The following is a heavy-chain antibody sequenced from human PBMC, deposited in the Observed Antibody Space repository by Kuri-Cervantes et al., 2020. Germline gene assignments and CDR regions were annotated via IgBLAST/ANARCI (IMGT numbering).Heavy chain of an antibody. CDR2: IDWDDDK. Sequence: SGPTLVKPTQTLTLTCTFSGFSLSTSGMRVSWIRQPPGKALEWLARIDWDDDKFYSTSLKIRLTISKDTSKNQVVLTMTNMDPVDTAMYYCARIKPFGDEAFDIWGQGTMVTVSS. D-gene: IGHD3-10*01. CDR3: ARIKPFGDEAFDI. V-gene: IGHV2-70D*14. J-gene: IGHJ3*02. CDR1: GFSLSTSGMR.